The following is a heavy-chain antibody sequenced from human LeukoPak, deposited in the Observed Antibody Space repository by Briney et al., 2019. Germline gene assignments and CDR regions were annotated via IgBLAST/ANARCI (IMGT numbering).Heavy chain of an antibody. J-gene: IGHJ4*02. V-gene: IGHV3-30-3*01. CDR2: ISYDGSNK. Sequence: HPGGSLRLSCAASGFTFSSYAMHWVRQAPGKGLEWVAVISYDGSNKYYADSVKGRFTISRDNSKNTLYLQMNSLRAEDTAVYYCARSMRLFSYWGQGTLVTVPS. CDR3: ARSMRLFSY. CDR1: GFTFSSYA. D-gene: IGHD3-22*01.